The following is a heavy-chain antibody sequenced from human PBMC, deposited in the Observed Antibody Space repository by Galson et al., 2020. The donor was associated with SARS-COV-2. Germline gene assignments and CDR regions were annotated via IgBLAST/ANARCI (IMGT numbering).Heavy chain of an antibody. CDR3: ARVRYYYGMDV. V-gene: IGHV7-4-1*02. CDR1: GFTFTTYA. D-gene: IGHD4-17*01. Sequence: ASVKVSCKASGFTFTTYAMNWVRQAPGRGLEWMGWIHTHTGNPAYAQGFTGRFVFSLDTSVSTAYLQISSLKAEDTAVYYCARVRYYYGMDVWGQGTTVTVSS. CDR2: IHTHTGNP. J-gene: IGHJ6*02.